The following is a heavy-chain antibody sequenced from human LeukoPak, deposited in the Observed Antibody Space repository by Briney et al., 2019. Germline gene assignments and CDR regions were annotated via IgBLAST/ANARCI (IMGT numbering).Heavy chain of an antibody. Sequence: SETLSLTCTVSGGSISSGDYYWSWIRQPPGNGLEWIGYIYYSGSTYYNPSLKSRVTISVDTSKNQFSLKLSSVTAADTAVYYCARARRPIVVVPAGRYYFYYWGQGTLVTVSS. CDR2: IYYSGST. V-gene: IGHV4-30-4*01. J-gene: IGHJ4*02. D-gene: IGHD2-2*01. CDR1: GGSISSGDYY. CDR3: ARARRPIVVVPAGRYYFYY.